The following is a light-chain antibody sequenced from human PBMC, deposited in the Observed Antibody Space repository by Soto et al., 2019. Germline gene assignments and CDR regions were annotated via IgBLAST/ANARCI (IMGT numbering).Light chain of an antibody. Sequence: QSVLTQPRSVSGSPGQSVTISCTGTSSDVGRYNYVSWYQGHPGKAPKVMINDVNKRPSGVPDRFSGSKSGNTASLTISGLQADDEADYYCCSYAGSYTGVFGGGTKLTVL. CDR3: CSYAGSYTGV. V-gene: IGLV2-11*01. CDR1: SSDVGRYNY. J-gene: IGLJ3*02. CDR2: DVN.